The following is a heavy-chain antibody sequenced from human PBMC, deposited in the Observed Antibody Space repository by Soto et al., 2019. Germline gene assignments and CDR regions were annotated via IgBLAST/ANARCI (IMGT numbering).Heavy chain of an antibody. J-gene: IGHJ4*03. Sequence: SETLSLTCVVSSYVIESGHYWGWVRQPPGKGLEWVGSIYDSGTTYYNPSLRSRVTISADTSKNQFSLSLTSVTAADTAVYYCARSPQYYTPVSSPFDYWGPGTMVTVSS. CDR3: ARSPQYYTPVSSPFDY. CDR1: SYVIESGHY. CDR2: IYDSGTT. D-gene: IGHD3-3*01. V-gene: IGHV4-38-2*01.